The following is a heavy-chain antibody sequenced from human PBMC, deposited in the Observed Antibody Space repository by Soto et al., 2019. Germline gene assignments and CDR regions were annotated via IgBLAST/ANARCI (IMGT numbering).Heavy chain of an antibody. D-gene: IGHD3-10*01. CDR1: GGSVRSGNHF. Sequence: ASETLSLTCSVSGGSVRSGNHFWNWIRQPPGRGLEWLGYMYYTGVTNYNPSLKSRVSMSVDTSKDQFSLNLTSLTAADTAVYYCARGGEPLGYYGLDVWGHGTLVTVSS. V-gene: IGHV4-61*01. J-gene: IGHJ4*01. CDR2: MYYTGVT. CDR3: ARGGEPLGYYGLDV.